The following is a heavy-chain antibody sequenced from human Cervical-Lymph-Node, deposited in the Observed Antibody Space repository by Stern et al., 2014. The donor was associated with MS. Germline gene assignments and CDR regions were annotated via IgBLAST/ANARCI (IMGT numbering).Heavy chain of an antibody. CDR1: GGSLSGSY. Sequence: QVQLQQWGAGLLKPSETLSLTCAVYGGSLSGSYWSWIRQPPGKGLEWIGEVNDDVSTNYNPSLKSRATISVDTSKNQFSLKVTSVTAADTAVYYCVRFGWDLNWFDPWGQGTLVTVSS. CDR3: VRFGWDLNWFDP. J-gene: IGHJ5*02. D-gene: IGHD3-10*01. V-gene: IGHV4-34*01. CDR2: VNDDVST.